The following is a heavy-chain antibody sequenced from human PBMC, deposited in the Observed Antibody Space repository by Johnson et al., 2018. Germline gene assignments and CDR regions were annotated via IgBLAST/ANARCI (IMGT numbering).Heavy chain of an antibody. V-gene: IGHV3-30*18. CDR1: GFTFSSYG. Sequence: QVQLVESGGGVVQPGRSXRLSCAASGFTFSSYGMHWVRQAPGKGLEWVAVISYDGSNKYYADSVKGRFTISRDHSKNTLYLQMNSLRAEDTAVYYCAKDLVGTTPHYYYYYYMDGWGKGTTVTVSS. CDR3: AKDLVGTTPHYYYYYYMDG. J-gene: IGHJ6*03. CDR2: ISYDGSNK. D-gene: IGHD1-26*01.